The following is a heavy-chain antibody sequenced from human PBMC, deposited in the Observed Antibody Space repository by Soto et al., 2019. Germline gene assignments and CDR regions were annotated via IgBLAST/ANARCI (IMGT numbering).Heavy chain of an antibody. CDR3: ARGGNGVSNWFDP. D-gene: IGHD2-8*01. J-gene: IGHJ5*02. V-gene: IGHV1-69*13. CDR1: GGTFSSYA. CDR2: IIPIFGTA. Sequence: ASVKVSCKASGGTFSSYAISCVRQAPGQGLEWMGGIIPIFGTANYAQKFQGRVTITADESTSTAYMELSSLRSEDTAVYYCARGGNGVSNWFDPWGQGTLVTVSS.